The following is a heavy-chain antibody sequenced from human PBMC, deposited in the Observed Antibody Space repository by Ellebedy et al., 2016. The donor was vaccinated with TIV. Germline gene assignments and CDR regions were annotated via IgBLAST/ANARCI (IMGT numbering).Heavy chain of an antibody. CDR3: ARMPQLGLNYFDP. CDR2: IYFSGTT. Sequence: MPSETLSLTCAVSGGSITSGDLFWTWIRQSPGKGLEWNGYIYFSGTTYYNPSLKSRISISMDTSKNLFSLNLTSVTAADTAIYYCARMPQLGLNYFDPWGQGTLVTVSS. D-gene: IGHD1-1*01. V-gene: IGHV4-30-4*01. CDR1: GGSITSGDLF. J-gene: IGHJ5*02.